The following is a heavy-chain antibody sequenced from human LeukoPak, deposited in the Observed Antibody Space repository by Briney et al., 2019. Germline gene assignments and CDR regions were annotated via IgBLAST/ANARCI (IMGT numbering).Heavy chain of an antibody. CDR3: ASRSSIWSGYQDTLYYFDS. D-gene: IGHD3-3*01. CDR2: TFSSGST. CDR1: GGSMSGYY. V-gene: IGHV4-59*01. Sequence: SETLSLTCIVSGGSMSGYYWSWNRQPPGKGLEWIGHTFSSGSTNYNPSLKSRVTISVDTSKNQFSLKLSSVTAADTAVYYCASRSSIWSGYQDTLYYFDSWGQGTLVTVSS. J-gene: IGHJ4*02.